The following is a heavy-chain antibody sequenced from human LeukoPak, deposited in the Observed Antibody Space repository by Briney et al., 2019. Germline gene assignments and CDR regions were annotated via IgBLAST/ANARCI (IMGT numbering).Heavy chain of an antibody. CDR2: INPNSGGT. CDR3: ARAGTISFQNWFDP. J-gene: IGHJ5*02. CDR1: GYTFTGYY. D-gene: IGHD6-13*01. V-gene: IGHV1-2*02. Sequence: ASVKVSCKASGYTFTGYYMHWVRQAPGQGLEWMGWINPNSGGTNYAQKFQGRVTMTRDTSINTAYMELSRLRSDDTAVYYCARAGTISFQNWFDPWGQGTLVTVSS.